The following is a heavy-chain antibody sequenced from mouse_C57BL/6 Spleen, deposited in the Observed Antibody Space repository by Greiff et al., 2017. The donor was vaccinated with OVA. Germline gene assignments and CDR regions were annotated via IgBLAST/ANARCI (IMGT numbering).Heavy chain of an antibody. CDR3: ARDRGYDAMDY. J-gene: IGHJ4*01. CDR1: GFTFSDYY. CDR2: INYDGSST. V-gene: IGHV5-16*01. Sequence: EVQVVESEGGLVQPGSSMKLSCTASGFTFSDYYMAWVRQVPEKGLEWVANINYDGSSTYYLDSLKSRFIISRDNAKNILYLQMSSLKSEDTATYYCARDRGYDAMDYWGQGTSVTVSS.